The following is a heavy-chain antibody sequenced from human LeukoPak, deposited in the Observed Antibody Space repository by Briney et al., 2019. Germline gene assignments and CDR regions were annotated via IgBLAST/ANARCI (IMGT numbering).Heavy chain of an antibody. CDR3: ARRDGNTHFDY. CDR1: GYRFSSDG. J-gene: IGHJ4*02. V-gene: IGHV1-18*01. CDR2: ISAYNGNT. Sequence: ASVTVSCKASGYRFSSDGVTWVRQAPGQGLEWMGWISAYNGNTNYAQKFQGRVTMTTDTSTSTAYMEVRSLRSDDTAVYYCARRDGNTHFDYWGQGTLVTVSS. D-gene: IGHD1/OR15-1a*01.